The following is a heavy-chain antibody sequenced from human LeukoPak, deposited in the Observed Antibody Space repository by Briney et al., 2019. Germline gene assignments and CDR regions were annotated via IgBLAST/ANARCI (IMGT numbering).Heavy chain of an antibody. CDR1: GFTFSSYE. CDR3: ARSRGGYYFDY. V-gene: IGHV3-48*01. J-gene: IGHJ4*02. CDR2: ISSSSSTI. Sequence: GGSLRLSCAASGFTFSSYEMNWVRQAPGKGLEWVSYISSSSSTIYYADSVKGRFTISRDNAKNSLYLQMNSLRADDTAVYYCARSRGGYYFDYWGQGTLVTVSS. D-gene: IGHD3-22*01.